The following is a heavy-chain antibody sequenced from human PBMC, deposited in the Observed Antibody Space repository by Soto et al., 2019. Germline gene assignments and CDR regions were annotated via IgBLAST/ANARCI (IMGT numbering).Heavy chain of an antibody. CDR1: GGSISSSSYY. CDR3: ARQITMVRGGQFY. CDR2: IYYSGST. J-gene: IGHJ4*02. D-gene: IGHD3-10*01. V-gene: IGHV4-39*01. Sequence: SETLSLTCTVSGGSISSSSYYWGWIRQPPGKGLEWIGSIYYSGSTYYNPSLKSRVTISVDTSKNQFSLKLSSVTAADTAVYYCARQITMVRGGQFYWGQGTLVTVSS.